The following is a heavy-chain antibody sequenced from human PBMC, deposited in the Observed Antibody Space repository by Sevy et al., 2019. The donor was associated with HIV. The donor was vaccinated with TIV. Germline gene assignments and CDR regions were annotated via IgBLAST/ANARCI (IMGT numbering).Heavy chain of an antibody. D-gene: IGHD5-12*01. CDR2: IIPIFGTA. CDR1: GGTFSSYA. J-gene: IGHJ5*02. CDR3: ARDRTPRGYSGYDRGDWFDP. V-gene: IGHV1-69*13. Sequence: ASVKVSCKAPGGTFSSYAISWVRQAPGQGLEWMGGIIPIFGTANYAQKFQGRVTITADESTSTAYMELSSLRSEDTAVYYCARDRTPRGYSGYDRGDWFDPWGQGTLVTVSS.